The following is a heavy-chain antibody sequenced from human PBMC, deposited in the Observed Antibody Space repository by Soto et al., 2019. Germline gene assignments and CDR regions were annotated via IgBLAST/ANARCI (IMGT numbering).Heavy chain of an antibody. CDR2: IYYSGST. CDR3: AREEALIVVPTGGIDYSFDY. D-gene: IGHD3-22*01. Sequence: QVQLQESGPGLVKPSQTLSLTCTVSRGSISSGDHYWTWLRQPPGKVLEWIGYIYYSGSTYYNPSLKSRVAISVDTSKNQFSLTLTSVTAADTAVYYCAREEALIVVPTGGIDYSFDYWGQGTLVTVSS. V-gene: IGHV4-30-4*01. CDR1: RGSISSGDHY. J-gene: IGHJ4*02.